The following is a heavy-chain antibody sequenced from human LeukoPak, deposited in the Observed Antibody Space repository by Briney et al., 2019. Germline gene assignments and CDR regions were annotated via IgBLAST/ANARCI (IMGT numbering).Heavy chain of an antibody. CDR1: GGTFSSYA. V-gene: IGHV1-69*04. CDR2: IIPILGIA. CDR3: ARSGPTYYDFWSGFNPLGY. J-gene: IGHJ4*02. D-gene: IGHD3-3*01. Sequence: SVKVSCKASGGTFSSYAISWVRQAPGQGLEWMGRIIPILGIANYAQKFQGRVTITADKSTSTAYMELSSLRSEDTAVYYCARSGPTYYDFWSGFNPLGYWGQGTLVTVSP.